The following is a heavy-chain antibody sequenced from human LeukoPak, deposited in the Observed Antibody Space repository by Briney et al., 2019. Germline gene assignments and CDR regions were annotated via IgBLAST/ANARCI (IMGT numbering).Heavy chain of an antibody. J-gene: IGHJ4*02. V-gene: IGHV3-64D*09. CDR2: ISSNGGST. CDR1: GFTSSSYA. D-gene: IGHD2-2*01. CDR3: VKGDIVVVPAATLEY. Sequence: PGGSLRLSCSASGFTSSSYAMHWVRQAPGKGLEYVSAISSNGGSTYYADSVKGRFTISRDNSKNTLYLQMSSLRAEDTAVYYCVKGDIVVVPAATLEYWGQGTLVTVSS.